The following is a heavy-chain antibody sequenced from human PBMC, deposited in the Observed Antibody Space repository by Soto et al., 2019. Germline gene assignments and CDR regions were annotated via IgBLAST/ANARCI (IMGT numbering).Heavy chain of an antibody. CDR2: IYYSGST. CDR1: GGSISSGDYY. V-gene: IGHV4-30-4*01. J-gene: IGHJ4*02. Sequence: SETLSLTCTVSGGSISSGDYYWSWIRQPPGKGLEWIGYIYYSGSTYYNPSPKSRVTIPVDTSKNQFSLKLSSVTAADTAVYYCARVDVLAPSTITDYFDYWGQGTLDTVSS. D-gene: IGHD5-12*01. CDR3: ARVDVLAPSTITDYFDY.